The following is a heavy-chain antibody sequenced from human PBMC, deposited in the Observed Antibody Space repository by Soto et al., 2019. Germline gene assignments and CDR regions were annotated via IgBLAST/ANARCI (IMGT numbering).Heavy chain of an antibody. J-gene: IGHJ5*02. CDR2: IHYTGNT. V-gene: IGHV4-59*01. CDR3: ARGTPYHRNDDWFDT. CDR1: GGSISDYY. Sequence: SETLSLTCTVSGGSISDYYWNWIRQPPGKGLEWIGFIHYTGNTNYNPSLKSRVAISVDTSKNQFSVKLTSVTAADTAVYYCARGTPYHRNDDWFDTWGQGTLVTVSS.